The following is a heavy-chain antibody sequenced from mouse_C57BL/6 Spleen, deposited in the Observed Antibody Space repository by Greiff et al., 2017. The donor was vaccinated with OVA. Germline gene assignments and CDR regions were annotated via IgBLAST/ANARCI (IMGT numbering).Heavy chain of an antibody. V-gene: IGHV1-50*01. J-gene: IGHJ2*01. D-gene: IGHD3-1*01. CDR3: ARWGYDFDY. CDR1: GYTFTSYW. CDR2: IDPSDSYT. Sequence: QVQLKQPGAELVKPGASVKLSCKASGYTFTSYWMQWVKQRPGQGLEWIGEIDPSDSYTNYNQKFKGKATLTVDTSSSTAYMQLSSLTSEDSAVYYCARWGYDFDYWGQGTTLTVSS.